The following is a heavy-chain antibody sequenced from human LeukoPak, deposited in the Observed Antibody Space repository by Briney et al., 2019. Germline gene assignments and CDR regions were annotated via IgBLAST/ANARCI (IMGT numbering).Heavy chain of an antibody. Sequence: GSLRLSCAASGFTFSSYEMNWVRQAPGKGLEWVSYISSSGSTIYYADSVKGRFTISRDNAKNSLYLQMNSLRAEDTAVYYCAGLTDIVVVPAAMRGAFDIWGQGTMVTVSS. CDR2: ISSSGSTI. D-gene: IGHD2-2*01. V-gene: IGHV3-48*03. CDR1: GFTFSSYE. J-gene: IGHJ3*02. CDR3: AGLTDIVVVPAAMRGAFDI.